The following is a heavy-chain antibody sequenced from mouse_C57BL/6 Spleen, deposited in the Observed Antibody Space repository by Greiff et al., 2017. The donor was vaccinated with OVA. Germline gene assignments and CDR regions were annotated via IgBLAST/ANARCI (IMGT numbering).Heavy chain of an antibody. CDR1: GYTFTNYW. J-gene: IGHJ2*01. Sequence: QVQLKQSGAELVRPGTSVKMSCKASGYTFTNYWIGWAKQRPGHGLEWIGDIYPGGGYTNYNEKFKGKATLTADKSSSTAYMQFSSLTSEDSAIYYCARYPMIDGYYYFDYWGQGTTLTVSS. CDR2: IYPGGGYT. D-gene: IGHD2-3*01. V-gene: IGHV1-63*01. CDR3: ARYPMIDGYYYFDY.